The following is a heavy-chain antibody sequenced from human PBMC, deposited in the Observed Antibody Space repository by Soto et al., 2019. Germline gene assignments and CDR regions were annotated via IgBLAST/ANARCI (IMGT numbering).Heavy chain of an antibody. CDR3: ARVNGGAAQWLVRGNWFDP. V-gene: IGHV1-18*01. CDR1: GYTFTSYG. J-gene: IGHJ5*02. CDR2: ISAYNGNT. D-gene: IGHD6-19*01. Sequence: ASVKVSCKASGYTFTSYGISWVRQAPGQGLEWMGWISAYNGNTNYAQKLQGRVTMTTDTSTSTAYVELRSLRSDDTAVYYCARVNGGAAQWLVRGNWFDPWGQGNLVTVSS.